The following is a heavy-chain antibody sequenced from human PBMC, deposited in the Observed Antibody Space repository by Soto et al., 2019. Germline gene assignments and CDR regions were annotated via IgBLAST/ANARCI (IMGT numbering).Heavy chain of an antibody. V-gene: IGHV2-5*02. Sequence: QITLKESGPTLVKPTQTLTLTCTFSGLSLSTSGEGVAWIRQPPGKALEWLALIYWDDDKRYSPSLKSRLTISKDTSKNQVVLTVTNLDPVDTATYYCAHSRTTVTEGYYFDYWGQGTLVTVSS. CDR3: AHSRTTVTEGYYFDY. D-gene: IGHD4-17*01. CDR2: IYWDDDK. J-gene: IGHJ4*02. CDR1: GLSLSTSGEG.